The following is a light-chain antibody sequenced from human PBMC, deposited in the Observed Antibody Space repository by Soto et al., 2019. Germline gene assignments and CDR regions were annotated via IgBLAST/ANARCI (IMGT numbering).Light chain of an antibody. V-gene: IGLV1-44*01. Sequence: QSVLTQPPSASGTPGQRVAISCSGSNSNIGSNHVNWYQQLPGTAPKLLIYGNNPRPSGVPDRFSVSRSGTSASLAISGLQSEDEADYYCAAWDDSLNGHVVFGGGTKLTVL. J-gene: IGLJ2*01. CDR1: NSNIGSNH. CDR2: GNN. CDR3: AAWDDSLNGHVV.